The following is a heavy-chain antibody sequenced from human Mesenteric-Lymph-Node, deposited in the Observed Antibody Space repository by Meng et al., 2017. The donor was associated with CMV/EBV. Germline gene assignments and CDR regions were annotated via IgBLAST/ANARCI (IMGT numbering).Heavy chain of an antibody. J-gene: IGHJ6*02. D-gene: IGHD2-2*02. V-gene: IGHV1-8*01. CDR1: GYTFTSYD. Sequence: ASVKVSCKASGYTFTSYDINWVRQATGQGLEWMGWMNPNSGNTGYAQKFQGRVTMTRNTSISTAYMELSSLRSEDTAVYYCARAWIYCSSTSCYTAYYYYGMDVWGQGTTVTVSS. CDR2: MNPNSGNT. CDR3: ARAWIYCSSTSCYTAYYYYGMDV.